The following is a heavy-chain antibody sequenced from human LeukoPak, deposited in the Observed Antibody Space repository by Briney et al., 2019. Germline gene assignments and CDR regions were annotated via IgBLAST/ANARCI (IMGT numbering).Heavy chain of an antibody. V-gene: IGHV1-2*02. D-gene: IGHD1-7*01. Sequence: ASVKVSCKASGYTFTSYYMHWVRQAPGQGHEWMGWINPNSGSTNYAQKFQVRVTMTRDTSISTAYMELSRLRSDATATDYCYRGPRGTTYYYYYMDVWGKGTTVTVSS. CDR1: GYTFTSYY. J-gene: IGHJ6*03. CDR2: INPNSGST. CDR3: YRGPRGTTYYYYYMDV.